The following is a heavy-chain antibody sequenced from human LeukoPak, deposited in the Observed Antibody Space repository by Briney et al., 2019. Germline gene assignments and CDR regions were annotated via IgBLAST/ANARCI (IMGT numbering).Heavy chain of an antibody. CDR3: ARSTLGDAFDI. V-gene: IGHV3-21*01. CDR1: GFTFSSYT. D-gene: IGHD1-1*01. J-gene: IGHJ3*02. Sequence: GGSLRLSCAASGFTFSSYTMNWVRQAPGKGLEWVSSISSSSRSIFYADSVRGRFTTSRDNAKNSLFLQMNSLRAEDTAVYYCARSTLGDAFDIWGQGTMVTVSS. CDR2: ISSSSRSI.